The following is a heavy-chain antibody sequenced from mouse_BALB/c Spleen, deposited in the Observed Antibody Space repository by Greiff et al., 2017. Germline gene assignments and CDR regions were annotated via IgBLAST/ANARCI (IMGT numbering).Heavy chain of an antibody. CDR1: GFSLTSYG. Sequence: QVQLQQSGPGLVAPSQSLSITCTVSGFSLTSYGVHWVRQPPGKGLEWLGVIWAGGSTNYNSALMSRLSISKDNSKSQVFLKMNSLQTDDTAMYYCARDHNYETWFAYWGQGTLVTVSA. D-gene: IGHD1-2*01. CDR2: IWAGGST. V-gene: IGHV2-9*02. J-gene: IGHJ3*01. CDR3: ARDHNYETWFAY.